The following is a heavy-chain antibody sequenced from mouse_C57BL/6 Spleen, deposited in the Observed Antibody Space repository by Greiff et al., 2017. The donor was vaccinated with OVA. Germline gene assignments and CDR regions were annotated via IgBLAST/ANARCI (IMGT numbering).Heavy chain of an antibody. CDR1: GYAFSSSW. V-gene: IGHV1-82*01. CDR3: AREGIYYRNYFDY. Sequence: QVQLQQSGPELVKPGASVKISCKASGYAFSSSWMNWVKQRPGKGLEWIGRIYPGDGDTNYNGKFKGKATLTADKSSSTAYMQLSSLTSEDSAVYVGAREGIYYRNYFDYWGQGTTLTVSS. D-gene: IGHD1-1*01. J-gene: IGHJ2*01. CDR2: IYPGDGDT.